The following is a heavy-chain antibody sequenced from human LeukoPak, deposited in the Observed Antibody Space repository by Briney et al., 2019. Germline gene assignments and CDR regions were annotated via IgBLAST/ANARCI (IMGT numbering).Heavy chain of an antibody. J-gene: IGHJ4*02. Sequence: PSETLSLTCTVSGGSISSSSYYWGWIRQPPGKGLERIGSINYSGSTYYNPSLTSRVTISVDTSKNQFSLKLSSVTAADTAVYYCVRGIYDILTGYYFHFDYWGRGTLVTVSS. CDR3: VRGIYDILTGYYFHFDY. CDR1: GGSISSSSYY. V-gene: IGHV4-39*01. D-gene: IGHD3-9*01. CDR2: INYSGST.